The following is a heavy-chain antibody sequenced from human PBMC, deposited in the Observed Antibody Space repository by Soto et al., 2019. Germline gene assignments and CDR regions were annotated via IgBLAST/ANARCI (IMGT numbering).Heavy chain of an antibody. Sequence: QVQLVQSGAEVKKPGASVKVSCKASGYTFTSYGISWVRQAPGQGLEWMGWISAYNGNTNYAQKLQGRVTMTTDTSTSTAYMELRSLRSDDTAVYYCARRVQYTLSPGETAHYFDYWGQGTLVTVSS. D-gene: IGHD1-1*01. V-gene: IGHV1-18*01. CDR3: ARRVQYTLSPGETAHYFDY. CDR1: GYTFTSYG. J-gene: IGHJ4*02. CDR2: ISAYNGNT.